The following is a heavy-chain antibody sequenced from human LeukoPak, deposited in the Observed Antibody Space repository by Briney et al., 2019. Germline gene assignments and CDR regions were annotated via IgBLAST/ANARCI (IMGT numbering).Heavy chain of an antibody. CDR3: ARYYYSFFYMDV. CDR1: GGSVSSGSYC. Sequence: SKTLSLTCTVSGGSVSSGSYCWSWIRQPPGKGLEWIGNIYYSGTTNYNPSLKSRVTISVDTSKNQFSLKLSSVTAADTAVYYCARYYYSFFYMDVWGKGTTLTVSS. CDR2: IYYSGTT. V-gene: IGHV4-61*01. J-gene: IGHJ6*03.